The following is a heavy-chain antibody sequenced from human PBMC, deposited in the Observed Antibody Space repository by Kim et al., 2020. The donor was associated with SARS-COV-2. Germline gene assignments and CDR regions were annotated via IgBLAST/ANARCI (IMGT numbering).Heavy chain of an antibody. Sequence: KFQGRVTMTRDTSISTAYMELSRLRSDDTAVYYCARSGGIAVAGTGAFDIWGQGTMVTVSS. CDR3: ARSGGIAVAGTGAFDI. V-gene: IGHV1-2*02. D-gene: IGHD6-19*01. J-gene: IGHJ3*02.